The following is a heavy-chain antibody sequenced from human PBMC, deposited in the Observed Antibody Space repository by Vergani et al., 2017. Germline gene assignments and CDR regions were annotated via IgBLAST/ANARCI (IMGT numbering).Heavy chain of an antibody. CDR2: IIPIFGTA. CDR1: GGTFSSYA. Sequence: QVQLVQSGAEVKKPGSSVKVSCKASGGTFSSYAISWVRQAPGQGLEWMGGIIPIFGTANYAQKFQGRVTITADESTSTAYMELSSLRSEDTAVYYCARDRFPGRQRDMVRGVIGWFDPWGQGTLVTVSS. V-gene: IGHV1-69*01. CDR3: ARDRFPGRQRDMVRGVIGWFDP. D-gene: IGHD3-10*01. J-gene: IGHJ5*02.